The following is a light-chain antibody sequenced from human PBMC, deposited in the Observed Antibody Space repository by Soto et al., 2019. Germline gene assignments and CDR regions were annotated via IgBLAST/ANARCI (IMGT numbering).Light chain of an antibody. Sequence: QSVLTQPASVSGSPGQSITISCTGTSSDVGDYNYVSWYQQHPGKAPKLMIYNVSNRPSGVSNRFSGSKSGNTASLTISGLQAEDEADYYCSSYTRGSTLVVFGGGTKLTVL. CDR2: NVS. CDR1: SSDVGDYNY. V-gene: IGLV2-14*01. J-gene: IGLJ2*01. CDR3: SSYTRGSTLVV.